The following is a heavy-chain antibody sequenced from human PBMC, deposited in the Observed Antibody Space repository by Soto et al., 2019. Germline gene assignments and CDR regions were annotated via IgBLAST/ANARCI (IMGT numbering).Heavy chain of an antibody. CDR1: GYTFTSYY. CDR3: AGEWMVIRGSWCYPNTYYYYGMDV. J-gene: IGHJ6*02. V-gene: IGHV1-46*01. CDR2: INPSGGST. D-gene: IGHD1-26*01. Sequence: ASVKVSCKASGYTFTSYYMHWVRQAPGQGLEWMGIINPSGGSTSYAQKFQGRVTMTRDTSTSTVYMELSSLRSEDTAVYYCAGEWMVIRGSWCYPNTYYYYGMDVWGQGTTVTVSS.